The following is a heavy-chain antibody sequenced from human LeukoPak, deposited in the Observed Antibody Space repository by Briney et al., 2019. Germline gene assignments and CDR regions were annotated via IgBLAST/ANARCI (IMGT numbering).Heavy chain of an antibody. CDR2: ISGSGGST. J-gene: IGHJ4*02. Sequence: PGGSLRLSCAASGFTFSSYAMSWVRQAPGKGLEWVSAISGSGGSTYYADSVKGRFTISRDNSKNTLYLQMNSLRAEDTAVYYCASYCSSTSCYKPPSDYWGQGTLVTVSS. CDR3: ASYCSSTSCYKPPSDY. D-gene: IGHD2-2*02. V-gene: IGHV3-23*01. CDR1: GFTFSSYA.